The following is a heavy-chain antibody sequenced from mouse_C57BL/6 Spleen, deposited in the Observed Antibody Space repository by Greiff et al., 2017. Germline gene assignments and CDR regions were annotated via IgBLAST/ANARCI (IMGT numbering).Heavy chain of an antibody. CDR3: ARSKTTGVPFDY. Sequence: VQLQESGAELARPGASVKLSCKASGYTFTSYGISWVKQRTGQGLEWIGDIYPRSGNTYYNEKFKGKATLTADKSSSTAYMELRSLTSEDSAFYFCARSKTTGVPFDYWGQGNTLKVSS. D-gene: IGHD1-1*01. V-gene: IGHV1-81*01. CDR2: IYPRSGNT. J-gene: IGHJ2*01. CDR1: GYTFTSYG.